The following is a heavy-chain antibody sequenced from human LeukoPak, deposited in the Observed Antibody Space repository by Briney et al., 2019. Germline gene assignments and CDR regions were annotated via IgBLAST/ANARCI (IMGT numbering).Heavy chain of an antibody. Sequence: KPSETLSLTCAVYGGSFSGYYWSWIRQPPGKGLEWIGEINHSGSTNYNPSLKSRVTISVDTSKNQFSLKLSSVTAADTAAYYCARPIRGYYFDYWGQGTLVTVSS. V-gene: IGHV4-34*01. D-gene: IGHD2-2*02. CDR2: INHSGST. J-gene: IGHJ4*02. CDR3: ARPIRGYYFDY. CDR1: GGSFSGYY.